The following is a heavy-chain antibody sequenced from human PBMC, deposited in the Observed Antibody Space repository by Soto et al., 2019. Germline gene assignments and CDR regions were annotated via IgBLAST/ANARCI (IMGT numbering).Heavy chain of an antibody. J-gene: IGHJ4*02. D-gene: IGHD6-13*01. V-gene: IGHV3-48*01. CDR3: ARTHSTSWYYFDY. CDR2: ISSSSRTI. Sequence: GGSLRLSCAASGFTFSSYIMNWVRQAPGKGLEWVSYISSSSRTISYADSVKGRFTISRDNAKNSLYLQMNSLRAEDTAVFYCARTHSTSWYYFDYWGQGTLVTVSS. CDR1: GFTFSSYI.